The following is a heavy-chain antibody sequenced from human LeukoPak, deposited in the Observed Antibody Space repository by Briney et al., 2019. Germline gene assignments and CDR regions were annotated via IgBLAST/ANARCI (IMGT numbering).Heavy chain of an antibody. CDR3: ARAGDGNWFDP. D-gene: IGHD7-27*01. V-gene: IGHV4-30-2*01. Sequence: PSETLSLICAVSGGSISSGGYSWSWIRQPPGKGLEWIGYIYHSGSTYYNPSLKSRVTISVDRSKNQFSLKLSSVTAADTAVYYCARAGDGNWFDPWGQGTLVTVSS. CDR1: GGSISSGGYS. J-gene: IGHJ5*02. CDR2: IYHSGST.